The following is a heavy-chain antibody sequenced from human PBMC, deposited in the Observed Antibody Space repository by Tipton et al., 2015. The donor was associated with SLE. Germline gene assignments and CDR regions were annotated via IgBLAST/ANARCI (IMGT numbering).Heavy chain of an antibody. CDR2: IYYSGTT. V-gene: IGHV4-38-2*01. Sequence: GLVKPSETLSLKCAVSGYSISAGYYWGWVRQPPGKGLEWIGAIYYSGTTFYNPSFKSRVTISVDTSKNEFFLKMSSVTAADTAVYYCARRVVRGVITLDYCDYWGQGIRVTVSS. J-gene: IGHJ4*02. CDR3: ARRVVRGVITLDYCDY. CDR1: GYSISAGYY. D-gene: IGHD3-10*01.